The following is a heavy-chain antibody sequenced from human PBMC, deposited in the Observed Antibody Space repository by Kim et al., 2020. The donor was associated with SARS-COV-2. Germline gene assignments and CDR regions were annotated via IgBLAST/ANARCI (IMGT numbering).Heavy chain of an antibody. Sequence: SETLSLTCTVSGGSISSYYWSWIRQPPGKGLEWIGYISFSGSTNYSPSLKSRVTISVDTSKNQFSLKLRSVTAADTAVYYCARMRPPLYSDGWYAFDIWG. J-gene: IGHJ3*02. D-gene: IGHD6-19*01. CDR3: ARMRPPLYSDGWYAFDI. CDR2: ISFSGST. CDR1: GGSISSYY. V-gene: IGHV4-59*01.